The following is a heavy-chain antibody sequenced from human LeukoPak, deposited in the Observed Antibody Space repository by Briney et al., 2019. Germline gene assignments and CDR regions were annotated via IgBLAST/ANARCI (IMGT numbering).Heavy chain of an antibody. V-gene: IGHV1-18*01. J-gene: IGHJ4*02. CDR1: GYTFTSYG. CDR2: ISAYNGNT. CDR3: ALVGTTGTTDY. D-gene: IGHD1-1*01. Sequence: ASVKVSCKASGYTFTSYGISWVRQAPGQGLEWMGWISAYNGNTNYAQKLQGRVTMTTDTSTSTACMELRSLRSDDTAVYYCALVGTTGTTDYWGQGTLVTVSS.